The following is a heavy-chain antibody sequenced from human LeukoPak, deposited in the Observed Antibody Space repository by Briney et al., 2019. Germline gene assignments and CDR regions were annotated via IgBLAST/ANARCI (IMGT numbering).Heavy chain of an antibody. Sequence: GASVKVSCKASGYTFTSYYMHWVRQAPGQGLEWMGIINPSGGSTSYAQKFQGRVTMTRDTSTSTVYMELSSLRSEDTAVYYCARDLGRITMVRGPVDYWAREPWSPSPQ. CDR2: INPSGGST. CDR1: GYTFTSYY. V-gene: IGHV1-46*01. CDR3: ARDLGRITMVRGPVDY. J-gene: IGHJ4*02. D-gene: IGHD3-10*01.